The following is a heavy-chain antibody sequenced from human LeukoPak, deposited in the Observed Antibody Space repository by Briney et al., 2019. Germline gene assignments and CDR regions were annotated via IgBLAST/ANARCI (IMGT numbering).Heavy chain of an antibody. Sequence: GASVKVSYKASGYTFTNYDINWVRQATGQGLEWMGWMNAHRGNTGYAQKFQGRVTMTRNTSIGTAYMELSSLRSEDTAVYYCARLGDRYYDFWSGYPTPMDVWGKGTAVTVSS. V-gene: IGHV1-8*01. J-gene: IGHJ6*04. D-gene: IGHD3-3*01. CDR1: GYTFTNYD. CDR2: MNAHRGNT. CDR3: ARLGDRYYDFWSGYPTPMDV.